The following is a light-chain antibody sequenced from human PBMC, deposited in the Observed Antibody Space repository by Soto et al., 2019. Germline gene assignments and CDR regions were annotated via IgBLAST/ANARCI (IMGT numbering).Light chain of an antibody. Sequence: DIQMTQSPSSLSASVGDRVTITCRASQSISSYLNWYQQKPGKAPKLLIYAASSLQSGVPSRFSGSGSGTDFTLTISSLQPEDFGSYDWQQSYSTLTCGGCTKVEIK. J-gene: IGKJ4*01. V-gene: IGKV1-39*01. CDR2: AAS. CDR3: QQSYSTLT. CDR1: QSISSY.